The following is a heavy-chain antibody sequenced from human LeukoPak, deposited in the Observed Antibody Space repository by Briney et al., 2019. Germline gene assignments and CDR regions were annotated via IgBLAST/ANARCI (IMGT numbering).Heavy chain of an antibody. V-gene: IGHV3-21*01. J-gene: IGHJ4*02. CDR3: ARDLSGVTGYTYGRGIDY. CDR2: ISTSSSYI. CDR1: GFTFSSSS. Sequence: PGESLRLSCAASGFTFSSSSMHWVRQAPGKGLEWVSSISTSSSYIYYADSVKGRFTISRDNAKTSLYLQMNSLRAEDTAVYYCARDLSGVTGYTYGRGIDYWGQGTLVTVSS. D-gene: IGHD5-18*01.